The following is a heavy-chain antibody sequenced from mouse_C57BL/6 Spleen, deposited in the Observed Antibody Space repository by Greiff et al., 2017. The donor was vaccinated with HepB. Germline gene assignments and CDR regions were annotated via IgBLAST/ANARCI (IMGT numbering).Heavy chain of an antibody. D-gene: IGHD1-1*01. Sequence: LQQSGAELVRPGASVKMSCKASGYTFTSYNMHWVKQTPRQGLEWIGAIYPGNGDTSYNQKFKGKATLTVDKSSSTAYMQLSSLTSEDSAVYFCARRTYGSSSWYFDVWGTGTTVTVSS. CDR3: ARRTYGSSSWYFDV. J-gene: IGHJ1*03. V-gene: IGHV1-12*01. CDR1: GYTFTSYN. CDR2: IYPGNGDT.